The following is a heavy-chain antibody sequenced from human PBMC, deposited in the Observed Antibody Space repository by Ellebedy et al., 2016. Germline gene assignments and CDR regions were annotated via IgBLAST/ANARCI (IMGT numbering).Heavy chain of an antibody. CDR2: IIPIFGTA. V-gene: IGHV1-69*13. CDR3: AREYCSGGSCYSGWFDP. CDR1: GGTFSSYA. D-gene: IGHD2-15*01. J-gene: IGHJ5*02. Sequence: SVKVSXXASGGTFSSYAISWVRQAPGQGLEWMGGIIPIFGTANYAQKFQGRVTITADESTSTAYMELSSLRSEDTAVYYCAREYCSGGSCYSGWFDPWGQGTLVTVSS.